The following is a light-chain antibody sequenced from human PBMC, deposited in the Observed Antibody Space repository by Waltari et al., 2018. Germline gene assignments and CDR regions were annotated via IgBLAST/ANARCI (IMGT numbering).Light chain of an antibody. CDR1: QGISGY. J-gene: IGKJ5*01. CDR3: QQCKSYPIT. Sequence: IQLTQSPSSLSPSVGDRVTITCRASQGISGYLAWYQQKPGKAPKLLSYSASPLQSGVPSRFSGSGSGTDFTLTISSLQPEDFATYYCQQCKSYPITFGQGTRLDIK. V-gene: IGKV1-9*01. CDR2: SAS.